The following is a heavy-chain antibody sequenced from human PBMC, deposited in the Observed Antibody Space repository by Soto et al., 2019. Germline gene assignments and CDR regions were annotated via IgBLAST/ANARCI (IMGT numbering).Heavy chain of an antibody. V-gene: IGHV4-39*01. CDR3: ARFSHYYDSSGYSQFDS. Sequence: SETLSLTCTVSGGSISSSSYYWGWIRQPPGKGLEWIGSIYYSGSTYYNPSLKSRVTISVDTSKNQFSLKLSSVTAADTAVYYCARFSHYYDSSGYSQFDSWGQGTLVT. CDR2: IYYSGST. CDR1: GGSISSSSYY. D-gene: IGHD3-22*01. J-gene: IGHJ4*02.